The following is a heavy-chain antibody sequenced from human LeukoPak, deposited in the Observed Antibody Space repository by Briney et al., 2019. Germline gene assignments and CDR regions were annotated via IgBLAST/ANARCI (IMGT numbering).Heavy chain of an antibody. J-gene: IGHJ4*03. D-gene: IGHD5-24*01. CDR3: TKDQEVATIGGYFDS. CDR2: ISGNGRDT. CDR1: GFIFRSFA. Sequence: VGSLRLSCEGSGFIFRSFAMNWVRQVPGKGLEWVSSISGNGRDTYYADSVKGRFTISRDSPKNTLYLQMNSLLTDDTAVYYCTKDQEVATIGGYFDSWGQGALVTVSS. V-gene: IGHV3-23*01.